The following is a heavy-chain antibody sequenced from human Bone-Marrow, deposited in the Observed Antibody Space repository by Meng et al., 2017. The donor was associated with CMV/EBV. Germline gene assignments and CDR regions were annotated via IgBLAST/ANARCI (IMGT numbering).Heavy chain of an antibody. Sequence: GGPRRLSCTASGVTFSDYTMNWVRQAPGKGLEWVSSISGSSSYIYYADSVKGRFTISRDNSKNTLYLQMNSLRAEDTAVYYCAKDINTAMVFPYYGMDVWGQATTVTVSS. CDR3: AKDINTAMVFPYYGMDV. J-gene: IGHJ6*02. CDR1: GVTFSDYT. CDR2: ISGSSSYI. D-gene: IGHD5-18*01. V-gene: IGHV3-21*01.